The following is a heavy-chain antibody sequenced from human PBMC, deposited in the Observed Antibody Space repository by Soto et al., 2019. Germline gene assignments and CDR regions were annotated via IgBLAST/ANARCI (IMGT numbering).Heavy chain of an antibody. CDR3: SKDRGDSSGYPTYFFDY. CDR2: ITGSGGST. D-gene: IGHD3-22*01. CDR1: GFTFRSHA. Sequence: GGSLRLSCTGSGFTFRSHAMSWVRQAQGKGLEWVLGITGSGGSTYNADSVKGRFTISRDNSKSMLYLQMNSLRAEDTAIYYCSKDRGDSSGYPTYFFDYWGQGALVTVSS. J-gene: IGHJ4*02. V-gene: IGHV3-23*01.